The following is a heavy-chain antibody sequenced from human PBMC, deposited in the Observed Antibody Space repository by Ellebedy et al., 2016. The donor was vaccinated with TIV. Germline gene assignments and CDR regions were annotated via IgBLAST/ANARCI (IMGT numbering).Heavy chain of an antibody. CDR2: IKQDGSEI. Sequence: GESLKISCAASGLTLSNYWMTWVRQAPGKGLEWVANIKQDGSEIYYVDSVRGRFAISRDNAKNSLYLQMNSLTAEDTALYYCAGGSGFLFDIWGQGTMVTVS. V-gene: IGHV3-7*04. J-gene: IGHJ3*02. CDR1: GLTLSNYW. D-gene: IGHD3-22*01. CDR3: AGGSGFLFDI.